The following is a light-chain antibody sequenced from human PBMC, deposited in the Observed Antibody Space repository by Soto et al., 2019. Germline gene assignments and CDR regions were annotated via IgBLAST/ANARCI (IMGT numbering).Light chain of an antibody. Sequence: DIQMPQYPSTLSASVGASVTITCRASQSISVWLAWYQQKAGKAPNLLIYKASRLESGVPSRFSGSGSETDFTLTISCLQSGDFATYYCQQYYSYPRTFGQGTKVDIK. V-gene: IGKV1-5*03. J-gene: IGKJ1*01. CDR3: QQYYSYPRT. CDR1: QSISVW. CDR2: KAS.